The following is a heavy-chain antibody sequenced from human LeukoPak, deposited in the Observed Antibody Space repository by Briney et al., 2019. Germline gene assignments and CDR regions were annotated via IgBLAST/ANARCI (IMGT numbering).Heavy chain of an antibody. D-gene: IGHD4-17*01. V-gene: IGHV4-31*03. CDR3: PRKGNYGDSFNS. CDR2: IYYSGST. Sequence: PSETLSLTCTVSGGSISSGGYYWSWIRQHPGKGLEWIGDIYYSGSTYYNPSFKSRVTISVDTSKNQFSLKLSSVTAADTAVYYVPRKGNYGDSFNSWGKGPLVTASS. CDR1: GGSISSGGYY. J-gene: IGHJ4*02.